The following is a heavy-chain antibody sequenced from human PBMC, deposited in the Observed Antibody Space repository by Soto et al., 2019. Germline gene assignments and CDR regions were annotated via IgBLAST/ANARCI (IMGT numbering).Heavy chain of an antibody. Sequence: GGSLRLSCAASGFTFSSYWMSWVRQAPGKGLEWVANIKQDGSEKYYVDSVKGRFTISRDNAKNSLYLQMNSLRAEDTAVYYCARDKYYDFWSGYYDPNFDYWGQGTLVTVSS. V-gene: IGHV3-7*01. CDR2: IKQDGSEK. CDR1: GFTFSSYW. D-gene: IGHD3-3*01. CDR3: ARDKYYDFWSGYYDPNFDY. J-gene: IGHJ4*02.